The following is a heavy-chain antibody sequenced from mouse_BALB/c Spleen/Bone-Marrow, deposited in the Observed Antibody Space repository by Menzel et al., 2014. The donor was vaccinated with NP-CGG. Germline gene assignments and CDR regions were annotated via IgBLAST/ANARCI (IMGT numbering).Heavy chain of an antibody. D-gene: IGHD1-1*01. J-gene: IGHJ4*01. CDR1: GFTFSSYG. CDR3: ARDYFGRCHAMDH. CDR2: INSNGGST. Sequence: EVKLVESGGGLVQPGGSLKLSCAASGFTFSSYGMSWVRQTPDKRLELVATINSNGGSTYYPDSVKGRFTISRDNAKNTLYLQMSSLKFEDTSMYYRARDYFGRCHAMDHWGQGTSGPVSS. V-gene: IGHV5-6-3*01.